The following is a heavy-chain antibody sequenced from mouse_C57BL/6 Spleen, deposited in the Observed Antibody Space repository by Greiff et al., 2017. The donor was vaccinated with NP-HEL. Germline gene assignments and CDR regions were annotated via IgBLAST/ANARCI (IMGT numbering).Heavy chain of an antibody. CDR3: ARLGKWDFAY. J-gene: IGHJ3*01. Sequence: VQLQQSGPGLVQPGASVKLSCKASGYAFSSSWMNWVKQRPGKGLEWIGRINPGDGDTNYNGTLKGRVTLSADKSSSTAYMQLSSLTAEDSAVYYCARLGKWDFAYWGKGTLVTVSA. CDR1: GYAFSSSW. D-gene: IGHD1-3*01. CDR2: INPGDGDT. V-gene: IGHV1-82*01.